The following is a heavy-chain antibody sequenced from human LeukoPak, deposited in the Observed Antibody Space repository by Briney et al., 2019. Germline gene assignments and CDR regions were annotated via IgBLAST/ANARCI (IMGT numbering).Heavy chain of an antibody. J-gene: IGHJ6*03. Sequence: PGGSLRLSCAASGFTFSSYGMHWVRQAPGKGLEWVAFIRYDGSNKYYADSVKGRFTISRDNSKNTLYLQMNSLRAEDTAVYYCAKVSLFRAINYYYYYMDVWGKGTTVTVSS. D-gene: IGHD3-10*02. CDR2: IRYDGSNK. CDR3: AKVSLFRAINYYYYYMDV. CDR1: GFTFSSYG. V-gene: IGHV3-30*02.